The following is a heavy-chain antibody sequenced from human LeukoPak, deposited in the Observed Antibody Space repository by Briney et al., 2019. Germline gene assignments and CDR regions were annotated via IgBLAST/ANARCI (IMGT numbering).Heavy chain of an antibody. Sequence: PGGSLRLSCEVSGLIFSTYWMTWVRQAPGKGLEWVAVTSSDLNVKLYADSVKGRFTISRDNSRSTLYLQMNSLRPEDTAIYYCAREGYYGSGSPPSLYFDYWGQGTLVTVSS. CDR3: AREGYYGSGSPPSLYFDY. CDR2: TSSDLNVK. J-gene: IGHJ4*02. CDR1: GLIFSTYW. V-gene: IGHV3-30*03. D-gene: IGHD3-10*01.